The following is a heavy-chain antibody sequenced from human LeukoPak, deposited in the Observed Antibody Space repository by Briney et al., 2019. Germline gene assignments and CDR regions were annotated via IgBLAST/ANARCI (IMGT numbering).Heavy chain of an antibody. CDR2: MNPNSGNT. J-gene: IGHJ6*02. CDR3: ARVLTPYCSGGSCYSGFYYYYGMDV. V-gene: IGHV1-8*01. Sequence: ASVKVSCKASGYTFTSYDINCVRQATGQGLEWMGWMNPNSGNTGYAQKFQGRVTMTRNTSISTAYMELSSLRSEDTAVYYCARVLTPYCSGGSCYSGFYYYYGMDVWGQGTTVTVSS. D-gene: IGHD2-15*01. CDR1: GYTFTSYD.